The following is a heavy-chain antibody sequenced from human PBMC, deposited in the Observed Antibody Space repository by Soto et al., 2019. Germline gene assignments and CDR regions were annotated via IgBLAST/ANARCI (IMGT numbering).Heavy chain of an antibody. V-gene: IGHV4-61*01. CDR1: YGNIEGWLPY. Sequence: ASEIQSLTRSVSYGNIEGWLPYWNCKQKSPGKGLEWIGYVYYSGTINYKPFLKSRVTLSLDKSKNQFSLKMNSVTAADTAVYYCARDVIAPPNYVDPWGQRSLVIGSS. CDR2: VYYSGTI. D-gene: IGHD1-7*01. J-gene: IGHJ5*02. CDR3: ARDVIAPPNYVDP.